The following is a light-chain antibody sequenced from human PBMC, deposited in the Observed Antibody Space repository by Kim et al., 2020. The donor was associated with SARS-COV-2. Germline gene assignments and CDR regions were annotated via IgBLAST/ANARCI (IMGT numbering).Light chain of an antibody. V-gene: IGLV1-47*01. CDR3: AAWDDSLSACV. CDR1: RSNLGSNY. J-gene: IGLJ3*02. Sequence: QSVLTQPPSASGTPGQRVTISCSGSRSNLGSNYVYWYQQLPGAAPKLLIFRNNERPSGVPDRFSGSKSGTSASLAISGLRSEDEADYYCAAWDDSLSACVFGGGTKLTVL. CDR2: RNN.